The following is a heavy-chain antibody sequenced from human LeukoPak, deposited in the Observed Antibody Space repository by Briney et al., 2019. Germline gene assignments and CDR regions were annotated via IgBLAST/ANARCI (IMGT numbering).Heavy chain of an antibody. Sequence: QPGGSLRLSCAASGFTFSSYAMHWVRQAPGKGLEWVAVISYDGSNKYYADSVKGRFTISRDNAKNSLYLQMNSLRDEDTSVYYCARDRSAVYWGQGTLVTVSS. J-gene: IGHJ4*02. CDR1: GFTFSSYA. CDR2: ISYDGSNK. V-gene: IGHV3-30-3*01. CDR3: ARDRSAVY.